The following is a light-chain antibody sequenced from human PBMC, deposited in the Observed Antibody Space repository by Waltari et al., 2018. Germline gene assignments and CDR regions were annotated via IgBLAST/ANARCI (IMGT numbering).Light chain of an antibody. J-gene: IGLJ3*02. CDR1: SSNVVSGF. CDR2: RDD. Sequence: SMLPQPPSASVPPGQRVTTSCSGRSSNVVSGFVYWYQHLPGAAPKVLMFRDDERASGIPDRFSGSKSGTSASLAISGLRSEDEADYYCAAWDDSLSCWVFGGGTKLTVL. CDR3: AAWDDSLSCWV. V-gene: IGLV1-47*01.